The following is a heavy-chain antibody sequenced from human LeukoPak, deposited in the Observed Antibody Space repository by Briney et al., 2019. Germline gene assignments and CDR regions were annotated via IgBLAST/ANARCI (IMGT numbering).Heavy chain of an antibody. J-gene: IGHJ4*02. CDR2: ISSSSSTI. V-gene: IGHV3-48*04. CDR1: GSTFSSYS. Sequence: PGGSLRLPCAASGSTFSSYSMNWVRQAPGKGLEWVSYISSSSSTIYYADSVKGRFTISRDNAKNSLYLQMNSLRAEDTAAYYCARAFLGPVDTAMGYWGQGTLVTVSS. CDR3: ARAFLGPVDTAMGY. D-gene: IGHD5-18*01.